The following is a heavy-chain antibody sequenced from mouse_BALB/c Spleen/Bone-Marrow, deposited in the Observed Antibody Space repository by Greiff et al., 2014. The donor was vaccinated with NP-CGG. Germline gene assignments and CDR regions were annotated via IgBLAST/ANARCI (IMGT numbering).Heavy chain of an antibody. V-gene: IGHV1-80*01. CDR2: IYPGDGDT. Sequence: VKLVESGAELVRPGSSVKISCKASGYAFSSYWMNWVKQRPGQGLEWIGQIYPGDGDTNYSGNFKDKATLTTDKSSTTAYMQLSSLTSEDSAVYFCARGGRLTGYYFDYWGQGTTLTVSS. D-gene: IGHD4-1*01. CDR3: ARGGRLTGYYFDY. CDR1: GYAFSSYW. J-gene: IGHJ2*01.